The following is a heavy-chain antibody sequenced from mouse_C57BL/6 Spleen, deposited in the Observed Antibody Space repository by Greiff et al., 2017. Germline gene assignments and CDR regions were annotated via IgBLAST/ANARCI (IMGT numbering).Heavy chain of an antibody. CDR2: IWSGGST. J-gene: IGHJ1*03. V-gene: IGHV2-2*01. Sequence: QVQLKQSGPGLVQPSQSLSITCTVSGFSLTSYGVHWVRQSPGKGLEWLGVIWSGGSTDYNAAFISRLSISKDNSKSKVFFKMNSLQADDTAIYYCARQLRDWYFDVWGTGTTVTVSS. D-gene: IGHD1-1*01. CDR3: ARQLRDWYFDV. CDR1: GFSLTSYG.